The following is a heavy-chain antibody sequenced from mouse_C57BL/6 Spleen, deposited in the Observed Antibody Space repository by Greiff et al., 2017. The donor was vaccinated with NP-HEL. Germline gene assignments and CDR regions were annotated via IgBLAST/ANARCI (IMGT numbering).Heavy chain of an antibody. Sequence: EVQLQQPGPELVKPGASVKMSCKASGYTFTDYNMHWVKQSHGQSLEWIGYINPNNGGTSYNQKFKGKATLTVNKSSSTAYMELRSLTSEDAAVYYSGSPIRYGYFDYWGQGTTLTVSS. CDR3: GSPIRYGYFDY. D-gene: IGHD1-1*01. CDR2: INPNNGGT. CDR1: GYTFTDYN. V-gene: IGHV1-22*01. J-gene: IGHJ2*01.